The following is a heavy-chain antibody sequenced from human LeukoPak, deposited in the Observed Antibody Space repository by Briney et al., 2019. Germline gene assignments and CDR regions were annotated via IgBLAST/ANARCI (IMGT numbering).Heavy chain of an antibody. CDR2: IYSGGAT. CDR3: ASGTPGDSGSYRAFDY. D-gene: IGHD1-26*01. Sequence: GGSLRLSCAASGVTVTIKYMTWVRQTPGNGLQRVSVIYSGGATYNADPVKGRFTITRANSKNTLFLQMNSLRPDDTAAYYCASGTPGDSGSYRAFDYWGQGALVTVSS. V-gene: IGHV3-66*02. J-gene: IGHJ4*02. CDR1: GVTVTIKY.